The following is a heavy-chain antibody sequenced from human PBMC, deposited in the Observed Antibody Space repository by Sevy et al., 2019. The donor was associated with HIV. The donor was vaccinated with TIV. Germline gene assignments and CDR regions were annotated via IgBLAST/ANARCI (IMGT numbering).Heavy chain of an antibody. D-gene: IGHD4-17*01. CDR1: GFTFSSYE. CDR3: AREGTTVTTFGGVGRGYFDY. V-gene: IGHV3-48*03. CDR2: ISSSGSTI. Sequence: GGSLRLSCAASGFTFSSYEMNWVRQAPVKGLEWVSYISSSGSTIYYADSVKGRFTISRDNAKNSLYLQMNSLRAEDTAVYYCAREGTTVTTFGGVGRGYFDYWGQGTLVTVSS. J-gene: IGHJ4*02.